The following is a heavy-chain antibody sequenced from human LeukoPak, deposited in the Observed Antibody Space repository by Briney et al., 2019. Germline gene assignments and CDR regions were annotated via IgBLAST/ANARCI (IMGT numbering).Heavy chain of an antibody. CDR3: AKDLSGWSQAGAFDI. J-gene: IGHJ3*02. D-gene: IGHD6-19*01. V-gene: IGHV3-9*01. CDR2: ISWNSGSI. Sequence: GRSLRLSCAASGFTFDDYAMHWVRQAPGKGLEWVSGISWNSGSIGYADSVKGRFTISRDNAKNSLYLQMNSLRAEDTALYYCAKDLSGWSQAGAFDIWGQGTMVTVSS. CDR1: GFTFDDYA.